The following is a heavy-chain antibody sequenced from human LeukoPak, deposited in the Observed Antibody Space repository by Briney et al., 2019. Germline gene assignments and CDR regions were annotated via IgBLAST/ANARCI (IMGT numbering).Heavy chain of an antibody. Sequence: SETLSLTCTVSGGSLSSYYWSWIRQPPGKGLVWIGYIYYSGSSNYNPSLKSQVTISVDTSKNQFSLKLSSVTAADTAVYYCVGGYSTNDYWGQGTLVTVSS. V-gene: IGHV4-59*01. CDR2: IYYSGSS. D-gene: IGHD4-23*01. J-gene: IGHJ4*02. CDR3: VGGYSTNDY. CDR1: GGSLSSYY.